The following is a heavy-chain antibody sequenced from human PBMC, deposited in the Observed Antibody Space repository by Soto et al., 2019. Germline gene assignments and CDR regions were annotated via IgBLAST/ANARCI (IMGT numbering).Heavy chain of an antibody. CDR3: ARDSTRSSSWYGRHYYYGMDV. V-gene: IGHV3-7*03. CDR1: GFTFSSYW. J-gene: IGHJ6*02. D-gene: IGHD6-13*01. Sequence: EVQLVESGGGLVQPGGSLRLSCAASGFTFSSYWMSWVRQAPGKGLEWVANIKQDGSEKYYVDSVKGRFTISRDNAKNSLYLQMNSLRAEDTAVYYCARDSTRSSSWYGRHYYYGMDVWGQGTTVTVSS. CDR2: IKQDGSEK.